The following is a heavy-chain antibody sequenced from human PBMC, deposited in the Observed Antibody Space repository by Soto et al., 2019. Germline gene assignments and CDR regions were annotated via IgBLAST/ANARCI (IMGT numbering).Heavy chain of an antibody. CDR3: VRVGRLGGY. CDR1: GFTFSTYW. Sequence: EVQLVESGGGLVQPGESLRLSCAASGFTFSTYWMSWVRQAPGKGLEWVANIKEDGSEKYYVDSVKGRFTISRDNANNSLYLQTNSLRAEDTAVYYCVRVGRLGGYWGQGTLVTVSS. J-gene: IGHJ4*02. V-gene: IGHV3-7*03. CDR2: IKEDGSEK. D-gene: IGHD3-16*01.